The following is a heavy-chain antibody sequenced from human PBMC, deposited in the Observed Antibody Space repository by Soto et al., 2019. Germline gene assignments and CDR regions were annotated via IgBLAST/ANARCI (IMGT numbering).Heavy chain of an antibody. J-gene: IGHJ4*02. CDR1: GGSFSGYY. V-gene: IGHV4-34*01. CDR3: ASDVRPTGWDY. Sequence: SETLSLTCAVYGGSFSGYYWSWIRQPPGKGLEWIGEINHSGSTNYNPSLKSRVTISVDTSKNQFSLKLSSVTAADTAVYYCASDVRPTGWDYWGQGTLVTVSS. D-gene: IGHD6-6*01. CDR2: INHSGST.